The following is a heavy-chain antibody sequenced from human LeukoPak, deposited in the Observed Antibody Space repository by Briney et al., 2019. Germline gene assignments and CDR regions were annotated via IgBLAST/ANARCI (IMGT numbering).Heavy chain of an antibody. D-gene: IGHD6-13*01. CDR2: IIPIFGTA. J-gene: IGHJ5*02. CDR3: AREDGGSWPFDP. V-gene: IGHV1-69*13. CDR1: GGTFSSYA. Sequence: AASVKVSCKASGGTFSSYAISWVRQAPGQGLEWMGGIIPIFGTANYAQKFQGRVTITADDSTSTAYMELSSLRSEDTAVYYCAREDGGSWPFDPWGQRTLVTVSS.